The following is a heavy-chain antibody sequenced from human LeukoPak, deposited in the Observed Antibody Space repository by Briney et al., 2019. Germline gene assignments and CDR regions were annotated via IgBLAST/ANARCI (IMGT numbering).Heavy chain of an antibody. J-gene: IGHJ4*02. V-gene: IGHV1-18*01. Sequence: ASVKVSCKASGYAFTSYGISWVRQAPGQGLEWMGWSSAYNDNTIYAQKLQGRVTMTTDTSTSTAYMEMRSLRYDDTAVYYCARGFSESRSTLDYWGQGTLVTVSS. CDR2: SSAYNDNT. D-gene: IGHD2/OR15-2a*01. CDR3: ARGFSESRSTLDY. CDR1: GYAFTSYG.